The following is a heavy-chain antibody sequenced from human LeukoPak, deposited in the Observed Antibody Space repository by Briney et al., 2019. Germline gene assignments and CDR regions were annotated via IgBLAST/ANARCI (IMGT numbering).Heavy chain of an antibody. V-gene: IGHV1-46*01. CDR3: ARARRRYSYGFRGGPFDY. J-gene: IGHJ4*02. Sequence: ASVKVSCKASGYTFTGYYMHWVRQAPGQGLEWMGITNPSGGSTSYAQKFQGRVTMTRDMSTSTVYMELSSLRSEDTAVYYCARARRRYSYGFRGGPFDYWGQGTLVTVSS. CDR2: TNPSGGST. CDR1: GYTFTGYY. D-gene: IGHD5-18*01.